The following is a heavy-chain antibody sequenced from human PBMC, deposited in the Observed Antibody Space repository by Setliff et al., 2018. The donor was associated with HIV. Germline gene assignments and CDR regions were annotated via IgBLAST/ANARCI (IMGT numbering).Heavy chain of an antibody. Sequence: ASVKVSCKASGYTFTSYGISWLRQAPGQGLEWMGWISGYNGDTHSTQKFQGRVTITADKSTATAYMELSSLRSEDTAVYYCARDIPHDYTFWSGSTRFDPWGQGTLVTVSS. CDR3: ARDIPHDYTFWSGSTRFDP. J-gene: IGHJ5*02. D-gene: IGHD3-3*01. CDR2: ISGYNGDT. V-gene: IGHV1-18*01. CDR1: GYTFTSYG.